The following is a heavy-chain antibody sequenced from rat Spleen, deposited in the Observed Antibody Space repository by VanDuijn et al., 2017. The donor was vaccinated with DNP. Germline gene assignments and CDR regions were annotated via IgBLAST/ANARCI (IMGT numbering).Heavy chain of an antibody. CDR3: ARPARGWFAY. CDR2: IHYDGGSA. J-gene: IGHJ3*01. Sequence: EVQLVESGGGLVQPGRSPKLSCAASGFTFSDYYMAWVRQAPTKGLEWVAYIHYDGGSAYYGDSVKGRFTISRDNAKSTLYLQMNSLRSEDMATYYCARPARGWFAYWGQGTLVTVSS. V-gene: IGHV5-22*01. CDR1: GFTFSDYY.